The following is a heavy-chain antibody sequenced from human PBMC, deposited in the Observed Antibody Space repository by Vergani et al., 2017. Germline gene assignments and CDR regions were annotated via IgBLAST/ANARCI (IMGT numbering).Heavy chain of an antibody. CDR2: MNPNSGNT. CDR3: ARGHRAAKFYDFWSGYPY. J-gene: IGHJ4*02. V-gene: IGHV1-8*01. CDR1: GYTFTSYD. Sequence: QVQLVQSGAEVKKPGASVKVSCKASGYTFTSYDINWVRQATGQGLEWMGWMNPNSGNTGYAQKCQGRVTMTRNTSISTAYMELSSLRSEDTAVYYCARGHRAAKFYDFWSGYPYWGQGTLVTVSS. D-gene: IGHD3-3*01.